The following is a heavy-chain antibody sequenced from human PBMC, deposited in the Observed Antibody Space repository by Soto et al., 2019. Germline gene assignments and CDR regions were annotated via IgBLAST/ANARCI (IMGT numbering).Heavy chain of an antibody. Sequence: QVQLQESGPGLVKPSETLSLTCTVYGGSVSSGSSYWSWIRQPPGKGLEWIGYIYYSGSTNYNPSLTSRVTISVDTSKNQFSLKLSSVTAADTAVYYCARDRGGSYPFDYWGQGTLVTVSS. CDR1: GGSVSSGSSY. V-gene: IGHV4-61*01. CDR2: IYYSGST. D-gene: IGHD1-26*01. CDR3: ARDRGGSYPFDY. J-gene: IGHJ4*02.